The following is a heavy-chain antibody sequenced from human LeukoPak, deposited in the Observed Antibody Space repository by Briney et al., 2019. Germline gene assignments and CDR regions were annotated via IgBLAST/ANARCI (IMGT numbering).Heavy chain of an antibody. CDR1: GYTFTGYY. D-gene: IGHD2-15*01. J-gene: IGHJ4*02. CDR2: INPNSGGT. V-gene: IGHV1-2*02. CDR3: ARWRGRSGGSCYDY. Sequence: ASVKVSCKASGYTFTGYYMHWVRQAPGQGLEWMGWINPNSGGTNYAQKFQGRVTMTRDTSISTAYMELSRLRSDDTAVYYCARWRGRSGGSCYDYWGQGTLVTVSS.